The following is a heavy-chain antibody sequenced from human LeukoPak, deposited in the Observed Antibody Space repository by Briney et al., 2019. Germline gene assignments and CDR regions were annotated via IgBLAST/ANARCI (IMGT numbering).Heavy chain of an antibody. V-gene: IGHV3-21*01. CDR1: AFTFAIC. Sequence: GRSLGLSCAASAFTFAICLNWVRQAPGKGLEWVPSIRSSVSYIHYADSVKGRFSISRDNAKNSLYLQMHSLSAEDTAVYYCARDPGYCTASTCYSMPFDNWGQGTLVTVSS. CDR2: IRSSVSYI. CDR3: ARDPGYCTASTCYSMPFDN. J-gene: IGHJ4*02. D-gene: IGHD2-15*01.